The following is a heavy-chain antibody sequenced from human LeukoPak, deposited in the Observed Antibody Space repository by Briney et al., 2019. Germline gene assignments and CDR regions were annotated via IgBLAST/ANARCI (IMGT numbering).Heavy chain of an antibody. CDR1: GFNFTSYW. CDR3: ARHGLRYSYYY. Sequence: GESLKISCKGSGFNFTSYWIGWVRQMPGKGLEWMGIVYPGDSDSRYSPSFQGQVTISADKSISTAYLQWSSLKASDTAMYYCARHGLRYSYYYWGQGTLVTVSS. J-gene: IGHJ4*02. CDR2: VYPGDSDS. V-gene: IGHV5-51*01. D-gene: IGHD5-18*01.